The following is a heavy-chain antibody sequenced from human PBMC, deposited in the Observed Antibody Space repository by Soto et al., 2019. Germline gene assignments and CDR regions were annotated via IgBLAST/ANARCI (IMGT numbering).Heavy chain of an antibody. CDR3: ARHTSGWYFDL. CDR2: IFQSGNT. Sequence: SETLSLTCAVSGGSISGVDYSRSWIRQPPGKGLEWIGYIFQSGNTYYIPSLKRRLTISLDRSKNEVSLKLTSVTAADTAIYFCARHTSGWYFDLWGQGALVTVSS. CDR1: GGSISGVDYS. J-gene: IGHJ4*02. V-gene: IGHV4-30-2*01. D-gene: IGHD6-19*01.